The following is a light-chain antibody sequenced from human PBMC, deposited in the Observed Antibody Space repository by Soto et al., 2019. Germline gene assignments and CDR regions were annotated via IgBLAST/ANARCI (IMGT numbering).Light chain of an antibody. CDR3: QSYDSSLSAL. Sequence: QSVLTQPPSVSGAPGQRVTISCTGSSSNIGAGYDVHWYQQLPGTAPKLLIYGNSNRPSGVPDRFSGSKPGTSASLAITGLQAEDEADYYCQSYDSSLSALFGGGTKVTVL. CDR1: SSNIGAGYD. J-gene: IGLJ3*02. V-gene: IGLV1-40*01. CDR2: GNS.